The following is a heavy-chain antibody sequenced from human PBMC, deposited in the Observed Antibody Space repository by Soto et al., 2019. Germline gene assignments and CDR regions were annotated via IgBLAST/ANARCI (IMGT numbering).Heavy chain of an antibody. J-gene: IGHJ4*02. V-gene: IGHV3-23*01. Sequence: GGSLRLSCAASEFTFTTDAMSWVRQDPGKGLEWVSAISGSGGNTYYADSVKGRFTISRDTSKNTLYLQMNSLRAEDTALYYCAKSYSSNWYDYFNYWGQGTMVTVSS. CDR3: AKSYSSNWYDYFNY. CDR1: EFTFTTDA. D-gene: IGHD6-13*01. CDR2: ISGSGGNT.